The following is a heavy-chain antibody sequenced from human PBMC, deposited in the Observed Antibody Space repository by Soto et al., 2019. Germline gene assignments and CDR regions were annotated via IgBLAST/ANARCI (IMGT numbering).Heavy chain of an antibody. CDR2: IDPSDSYT. CDR3: ARSVLGYYYYGMDV. Sequence: GESLKISWKGSGYSFTSYWISWVRQMPGKGLEWMGRIDPSDSYTNYSPSFQGHVTISADKSISTAYLQWSSLKASDTDMYYCARSVLGYYYYGMDVWGQGTTVTVSS. CDR1: GYSFTSYW. V-gene: IGHV5-10-1*01. J-gene: IGHJ6*02. D-gene: IGHD3-16*01.